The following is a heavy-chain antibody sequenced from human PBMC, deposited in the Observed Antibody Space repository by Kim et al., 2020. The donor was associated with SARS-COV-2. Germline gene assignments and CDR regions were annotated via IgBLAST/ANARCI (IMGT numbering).Heavy chain of an antibody. CDR2: ISSSSSYI. CDR1: GFTFSSYS. Sequence: GGSLRLSCAASGFTFSSYSMNWVRHAPGKGLEWVSSISSSSSYIYYADSVKGRFTISRDNAKNSLYLQMNSLRAEDTAVYYCASQVGATGVDYWGQGTLVTVSS. V-gene: IGHV3-21*04. D-gene: IGHD1-26*01. CDR3: ASQVGATGVDY. J-gene: IGHJ4*02.